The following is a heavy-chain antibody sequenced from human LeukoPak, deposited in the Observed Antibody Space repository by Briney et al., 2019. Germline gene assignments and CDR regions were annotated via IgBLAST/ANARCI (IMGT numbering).Heavy chain of an antibody. V-gene: IGHV3-23*01. Sequence: GGSLRLSCGVSGFTFSSYGMSWVRQAPGKGLEWVSVISGSGYNTDYADSVTSRFTISRDNYRLYLQMNSLRPEDTAVYYCAKHSGSYFVYYFDYWGQGTLVTVSS. D-gene: IGHD1-26*01. CDR2: ISGSGYNT. CDR3: AKHSGSYFVYYFDY. J-gene: IGHJ4*02. CDR1: GFTFSSYG.